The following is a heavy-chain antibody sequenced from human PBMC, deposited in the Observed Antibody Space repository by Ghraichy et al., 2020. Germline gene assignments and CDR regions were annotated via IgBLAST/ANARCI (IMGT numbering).Heavy chain of an antibody. CDR3: ASARITNDY. D-gene: IGHD2/OR15-2a*01. J-gene: IGHJ4*02. CDR1: GFTVSSNF. CDR2: IYSHGDT. Sequence: GGSLRLSCAASGFTVSSNFMSWVRQAPGKGLEWVSLIYSHGDTYYADSVKDRFAISRNSSENTLFLQMNSLTTEDSAVYYCASARITNDYWGQGTLVTVSS. V-gene: IGHV3-66*01.